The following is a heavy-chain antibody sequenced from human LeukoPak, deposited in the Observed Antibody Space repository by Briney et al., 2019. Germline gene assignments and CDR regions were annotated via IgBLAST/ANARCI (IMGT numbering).Heavy chain of an antibody. V-gene: IGHV3-11*01. CDR1: GFTFSDYY. D-gene: IGHD3-22*01. CDR2: INGSGNTI. J-gene: IGHJ4*02. Sequence: PGGSLRLSCAASGFTFSDYYMSWIRQAPGKGLECVSHINGSGNTIYYAASVKGRFTISRDNTKNSLYLQMNSLRAGDTAAYYCWRDVGARYYDGSVYSATGVYWGPGTPFTVSS. CDR3: WRDVGARYYDGSVYSATGVY.